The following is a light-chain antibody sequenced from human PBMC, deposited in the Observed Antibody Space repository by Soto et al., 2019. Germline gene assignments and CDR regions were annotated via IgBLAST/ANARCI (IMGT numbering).Light chain of an antibody. J-gene: IGKJ4*01. Sequence: EVVMTQSPATVSVSLGERATLSCRASQSVIGNLAWYQQTPGQAPRLLIYGASTRATGIPARFSGSGSGTEFTLTSSSLQSEDSAVYYCQQYNNWPLTFGGGTKVEIK. CDR2: GAS. CDR3: QQYNNWPLT. CDR1: QSVIGN. V-gene: IGKV3-15*01.